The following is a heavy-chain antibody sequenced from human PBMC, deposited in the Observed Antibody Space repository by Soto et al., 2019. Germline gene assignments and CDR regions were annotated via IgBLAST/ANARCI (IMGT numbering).Heavy chain of an antibody. CDR2: INPSGDST. J-gene: IGHJ4*02. V-gene: IGHV1-46*01. D-gene: IGHD3-10*01. CDR3: ARSGLVDY. CDR1: GYTFSSYY. Sequence: QVQLVQSGAEVKKPGASVKVSCKASGYTFSSYYMNWVRQAPGQGLEWLGIINPSGDSTSYAQKFQGRVTMTRDTSTSTVYMELSSLRSEDTAVYYCARSGLVDYWGQGTLVTVSS.